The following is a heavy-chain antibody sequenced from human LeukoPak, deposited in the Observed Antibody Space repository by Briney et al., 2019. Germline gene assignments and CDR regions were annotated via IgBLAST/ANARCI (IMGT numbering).Heavy chain of an antibody. V-gene: IGHV1-46*01. J-gene: IGHJ4*02. Sequence: ASVKVSCTASGYTFTSYYMHWVRQAPGQGLEWMGIINPSGGSTSYAQKFQGRVTMTRDTSTNTVYMELSSLRSEDTAVYFCARAALSDYYFNYWGQGTLVTVSS. CDR1: GYTFTSYY. CDR2: INPSGGST. CDR3: ARAALSDYYFNY.